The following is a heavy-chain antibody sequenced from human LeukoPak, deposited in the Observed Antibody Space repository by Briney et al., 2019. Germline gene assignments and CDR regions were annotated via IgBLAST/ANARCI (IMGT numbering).Heavy chain of an antibody. V-gene: IGHV3-30-3*01. Sequence: PGGSLRLSCAASGFTFGSYAMHWVRQAPGKGLEWVAVISYDGSNKYYADSVKGRFTISRDNSKNTLYLQMNSLRAEDTAVYYCARPHPSDYWGQGTLVTVSS. CDR1: GFTFGSYA. J-gene: IGHJ4*02. CDR3: ARPHPSDY. CDR2: ISYDGSNK.